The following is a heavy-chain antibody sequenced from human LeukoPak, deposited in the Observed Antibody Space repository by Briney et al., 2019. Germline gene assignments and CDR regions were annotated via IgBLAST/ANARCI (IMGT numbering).Heavy chain of an antibody. CDR1: GFTFSSYS. Sequence: GGSLRLSCAASGFTFSSYSMNWVRQAPGKGLEWISYISSSGATIYSADSVKGRFTISRDNTKNSLYLQMNTLRADDTAVYYCARAPKYSSSAWFDPWGQGTLVIVSS. V-gene: IGHV3-48*04. CDR3: ARAPKYSSSAWFDP. D-gene: IGHD6-13*01. CDR2: ISSSGATI. J-gene: IGHJ5*02.